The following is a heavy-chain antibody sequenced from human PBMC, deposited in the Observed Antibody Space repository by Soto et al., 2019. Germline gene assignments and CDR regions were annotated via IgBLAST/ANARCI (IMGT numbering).Heavy chain of an antibody. CDR2: IIPIFGTA. CDR1: GGTFSSYA. D-gene: IGHD3-22*01. Sequence: QVQMMQSGAEVKKSGSSVKVSCRASGGTFSSYAISWVRQATGEGLEWMGEIIPIFGTANYAQKFQGRVTITADESTSTAYMELSSLRSEDTAVYYCARGWLLGVRAFDIWGQGTMVTVSS. J-gene: IGHJ3*02. V-gene: IGHV1-69*12. CDR3: ARGWLLGVRAFDI.